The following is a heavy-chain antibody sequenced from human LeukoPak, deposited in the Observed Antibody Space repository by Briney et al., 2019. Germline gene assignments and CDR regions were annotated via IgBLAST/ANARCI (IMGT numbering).Heavy chain of an antibody. CDR1: GFSLSTSGVG. CDR3: ALAGGLRTTGTTNYFDY. V-gene: IGHV2-5*01. Sequence: SGPTLVNPTQTLTLTCTFSGFSLSTSGVGVGWIRQPPGKALEWLALIYWNDDKRYSPSLKSRLTITKDTSKNQVVLTMTNMDPVDTATYYCALAGGLRTTGTTNYFDYWGQGTLVTVSS. CDR2: IYWNDDK. D-gene: IGHD1-1*01. J-gene: IGHJ4*02.